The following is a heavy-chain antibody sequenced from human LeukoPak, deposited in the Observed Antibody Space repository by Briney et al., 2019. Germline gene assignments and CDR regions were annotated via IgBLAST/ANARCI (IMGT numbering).Heavy chain of an antibody. V-gene: IGHV1-18*01. CDR1: GYTFTSYG. D-gene: IGHD5-12*01. Sequence: ASVKVSCKASGYTFTSYGITCVRQAPGQGLEWMGWISAYNRNTNYAQKLQDRVTMTTETSTSTAYMELRSVKSDDTAVYYCARDQGVGYSGYDKPPPDYGMDVWGQGTTVTVSS. J-gene: IGHJ6*02. CDR3: ARDQGVGYSGYDKPPPDYGMDV. CDR2: ISAYNRNT.